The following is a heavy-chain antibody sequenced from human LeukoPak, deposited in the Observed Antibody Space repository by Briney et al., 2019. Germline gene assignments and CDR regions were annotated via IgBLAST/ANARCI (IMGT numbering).Heavy chain of an antibody. Sequence: GGSLRLSCAASGFTFSSYAMNWVRQAPGKGLGWVSAISGGGSSTYYADSVKGRFTISRDNSKNTLYLQMNSLRAEDTAVYYCAKETKATTGWDFDFWGQETLVTVSS. D-gene: IGHD1-1*01. V-gene: IGHV3-23*01. CDR2: ISGGGSST. J-gene: IGHJ4*02. CDR1: GFTFSSYA. CDR3: AKETKATTGWDFDF.